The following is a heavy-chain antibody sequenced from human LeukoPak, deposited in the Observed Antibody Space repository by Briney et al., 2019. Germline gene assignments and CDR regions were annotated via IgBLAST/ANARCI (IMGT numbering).Heavy chain of an antibody. V-gene: IGHV3-23*01. CDR1: GFTFSRLA. CDR3: ARKTDSSGSGDY. D-gene: IGHD3-22*01. CDR2: ISASGP. Sequence: GGSLRLSCAASGFTFSRLAMTWVRQASGKGLEWVSTISASGPYYADAVRGRFTISRDNSRNTLSLQMDSLRAEDTAVYYCARKTDSSGSGDYWGQGTLVTVSS. J-gene: IGHJ4*02.